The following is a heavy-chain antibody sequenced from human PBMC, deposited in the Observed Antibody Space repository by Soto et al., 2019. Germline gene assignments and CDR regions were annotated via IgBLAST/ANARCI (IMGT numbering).Heavy chain of an antibody. Sequence: EMQLVESGGGLVQPGGSLRLSCAASGFTVSSNYMSWVRQAPGKGLEWVSVIYSGGSTYYADSVKGRFTISRDNSKNTLYLQMNSLRAEDTAVYYCARVWQLRWFDPWGQGTLVTVSS. CDR3: ARVWQLRWFDP. CDR1: GFTVSSNY. CDR2: IYSGGST. V-gene: IGHV3-66*01. J-gene: IGHJ5*02. D-gene: IGHD6-6*01.